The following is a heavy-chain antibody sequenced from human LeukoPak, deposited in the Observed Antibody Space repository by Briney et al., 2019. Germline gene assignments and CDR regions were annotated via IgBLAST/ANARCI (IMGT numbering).Heavy chain of an antibody. V-gene: IGHV3-73*01. CDR1: GFTFSGSA. Sequence: PGGSLKLSCAASGFTFSGSAMHWVRQASGKGLEWVVRIRSKANSYPTAYAAAGKGRFSIFRDDLKNTAYLQMNSLKTEDTAVYYCTRPDSGDYWGQGTLVTVSS. D-gene: IGHD2-15*01. CDR2: IRSKANSYPT. J-gene: IGHJ4*02. CDR3: TRPDSGDY.